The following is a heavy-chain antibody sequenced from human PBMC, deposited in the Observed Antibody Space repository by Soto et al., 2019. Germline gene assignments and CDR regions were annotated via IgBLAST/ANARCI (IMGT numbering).Heavy chain of an antibody. J-gene: IGHJ4*02. D-gene: IGHD6-19*01. Sequence: EVQLVESGGGLVQPGGSLRLSCAASGFIFSTYSMNWVRQAPGKGLEWVAYISSSSDTIYYADSVKGRSTSSRDNAKNSLYLEMNSLRTEDTAVYYCARGGSSGWFTNDLLEYWCPGTLVTVSS. CDR3: ARGGSSGWFTNDLLEY. CDR1: GFIFSTYS. V-gene: IGHV3-48*01. CDR2: ISSSSDTI.